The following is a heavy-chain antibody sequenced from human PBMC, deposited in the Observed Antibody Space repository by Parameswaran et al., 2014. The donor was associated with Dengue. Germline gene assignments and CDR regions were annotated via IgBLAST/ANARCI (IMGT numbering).Heavy chain of an antibody. CDR2: ISAYNGNT. Sequence: SWVRQAPGQGLEWMGGISAYNGNTNYAQKFQGRVTMTTDTSTSTAYMELRNLRSDDTAVYYCAKEEPDSSTLXWIYWGQGTLVTVSS. J-gene: IGHJ4*02. D-gene: IGHD2/OR15-2a*01. CDR3: AKEEPDSSTLXWIY. V-gene: IGHV1-18*01.